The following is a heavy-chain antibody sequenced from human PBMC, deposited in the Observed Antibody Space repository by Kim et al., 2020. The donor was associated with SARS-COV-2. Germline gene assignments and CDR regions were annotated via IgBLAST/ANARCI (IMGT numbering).Heavy chain of an antibody. CDR3: ARWNLGIAAAGTRGQFDY. Sequence: GGSLRLSCAASGFTFSSYEMNWVRQAPWKGLEWVSYISSSGSTIYYADSVKGRFTISRDNAKNSLYLQMNSLRADTAVYYCARWNLGIAAAGTRGQFDY. V-gene: IGHV3-48*03. CDR2: ISSSGSTI. D-gene: IGHD6-13*01. J-gene: IGHJ4*01. CDR1: GFTFSSYE.